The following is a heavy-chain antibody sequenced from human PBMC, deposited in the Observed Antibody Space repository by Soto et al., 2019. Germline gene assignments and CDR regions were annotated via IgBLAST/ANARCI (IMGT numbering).Heavy chain of an antibody. CDR1: TFTFDSYW. J-gene: IGHJ4*02. D-gene: IGHD3-16*01. CDR2: IKKDGSEK. Sequence: EMQLVESGGCLVQPGGSLRLSCEASTFTFDSYWMSWVRRAPGKGLEWVANIKKDGSEKYYVDSVKGRFTISRDNARNSVYLQMNSLRAEDTAVYYCARAGGSIGGIIDSWCQGTLVTVSS. V-gene: IGHV3-7*05. CDR3: ARAGGSIGGIIDS.